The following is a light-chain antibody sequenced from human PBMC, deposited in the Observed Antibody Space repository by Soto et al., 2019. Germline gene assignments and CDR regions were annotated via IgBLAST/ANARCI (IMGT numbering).Light chain of an antibody. CDR1: ESVGSF. CDR2: DAS. V-gene: IGKV3-11*01. J-gene: IGKJ1*01. Sequence: EIALTQSPATLSLSPGERATLSCRASESVGSFLAWYQQKPGQAPRLLIYDASNRATGIPDRFSGSGSGTDFTLTISSLQSEDFAVYYCQQYHSWPAFGRGTKVDIK. CDR3: QQYHSWPA.